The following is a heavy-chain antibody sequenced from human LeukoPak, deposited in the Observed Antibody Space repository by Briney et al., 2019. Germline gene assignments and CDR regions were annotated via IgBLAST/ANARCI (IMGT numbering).Heavy chain of an antibody. CDR3: VRDGGYYGPDS. D-gene: IGHD3-10*01. J-gene: IGHJ4*02. CDR2: INQVASEK. V-gene: IGHV3-7*04. Sequence: PGGSLRLSCSASGFTFSTYAMHWVRQAPGKGLEWVANINQVASEKNYVDSVKGRFTISRDNAKNSLYLQMNSVRAEDTAMYYCVRDGGYYGPDSWGQGALVSVSS. CDR1: GFTFSTYA.